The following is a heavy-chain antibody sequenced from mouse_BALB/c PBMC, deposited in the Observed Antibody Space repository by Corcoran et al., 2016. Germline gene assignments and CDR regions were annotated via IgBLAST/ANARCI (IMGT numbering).Heavy chain of an antibody. CDR3: ARGALLRYFDY. CDR1: GYSFTGYY. CDR2: TNPYNGAT. Sequence: EVQLQQSGPELVKPGASVKISCKASGYSFTGYYMHWVKQSHVKSLEWIGRTNPYNGATSYNQNFKDKASLTVDKSSSTAYMELHSLTSEDSAVYYCARGALLRYFDYWGQGTTLTVSS. D-gene: IGHD1-1*01. J-gene: IGHJ2*01. V-gene: IGHV1-26*01.